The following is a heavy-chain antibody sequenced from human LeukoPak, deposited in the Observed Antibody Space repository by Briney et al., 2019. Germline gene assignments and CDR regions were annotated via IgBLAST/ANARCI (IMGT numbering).Heavy chain of an antibody. CDR1: GFTFSTSW. CDR2: INKDGRQT. Sequence: GGSLRLSCVVSGFTFSTSWMAWVRQAPGKGLEWLANINKDGRQTYYVDSVKGRFTISRDNAENSPHLQMNSLRAEDTAVYYCATSLDAPGNYWGQGSLVTVSS. CDR3: ATSLDAPGNY. J-gene: IGHJ4*02. V-gene: IGHV3-7*01. D-gene: IGHD6-13*01.